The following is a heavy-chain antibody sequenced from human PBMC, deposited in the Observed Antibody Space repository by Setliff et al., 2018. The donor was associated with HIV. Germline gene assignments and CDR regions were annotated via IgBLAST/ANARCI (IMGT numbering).Heavy chain of an antibody. CDR2: IYYSGST. J-gene: IGHJ3*02. CDR1: GGSISNYY. CDR3: ARSVDTAIADAFDI. V-gene: IGHV4-59*01. D-gene: IGHD5-18*01. Sequence: SETLSLTCTVSGGSISNYYWSWIRQHPGKGLECIGYIYYSGSTNYNPSLRSRVAISVDTSQKQFSLKLNSVTAADTAVYYCARSVDTAIADAFDIWGQGTMVTV.